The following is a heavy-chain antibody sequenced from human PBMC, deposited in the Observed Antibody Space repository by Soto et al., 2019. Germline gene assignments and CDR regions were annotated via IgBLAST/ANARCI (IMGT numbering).Heavy chain of an antibody. J-gene: IGHJ4*02. Sequence: GASLKVSCKVSGYTLTELSMHWVRQAPGKGLEWMGGFDPEDGETIYAQKFQGRVTMTEDTSTDTAYMELSSLRSEDTAVYYCATDQRVARELWSGYFLLQGNPRAKVGGTDFDYWGQGTLVTVSS. CDR1: GYTLTELS. D-gene: IGHD3-3*01. CDR3: ATDQRVARELWSGYFLLQGNPRAKVGGTDFDY. V-gene: IGHV1-24*01. CDR2: FDPEDGET.